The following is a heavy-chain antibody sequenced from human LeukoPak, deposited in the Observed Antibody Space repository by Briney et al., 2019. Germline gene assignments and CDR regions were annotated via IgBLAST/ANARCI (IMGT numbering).Heavy chain of an antibody. CDR1: GGTSSSYS. CDR3: AGEEERGVTVAGTAIDY. V-gene: IGHV1-69*04. CDR2: IIPTLGIA. D-gene: IGHD6-19*01. Sequence: ASVKVSCKASGGTSSSYSITWVRQAPGQGLEWMGRIIPTLGIANYAQKFQGRVTITADKSTSTAYMELSSLRSEDTAVYYCAGEEERGVTVAGTAIDYWGQGTLVTVSS. J-gene: IGHJ4*02.